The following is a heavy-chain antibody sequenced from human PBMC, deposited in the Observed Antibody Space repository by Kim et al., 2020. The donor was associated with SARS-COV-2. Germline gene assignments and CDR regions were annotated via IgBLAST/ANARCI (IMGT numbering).Heavy chain of an antibody. V-gene: IGHV4-39*07. Sequence: SETLSLTCTVSGGSISSSSYYWGWIRQPPGKGLEWIGSIYYSGSTYYNPSLKSRVTISVDTSKNQFSLKLSSVTAADTAVYYCASNPYDSSGYYYVVAFDIWGQGTMVTVSS. CDR1: GGSISSSSYY. CDR3: ASNPYDSSGYYYVVAFDI. CDR2: IYYSGST. D-gene: IGHD3-22*01. J-gene: IGHJ3*02.